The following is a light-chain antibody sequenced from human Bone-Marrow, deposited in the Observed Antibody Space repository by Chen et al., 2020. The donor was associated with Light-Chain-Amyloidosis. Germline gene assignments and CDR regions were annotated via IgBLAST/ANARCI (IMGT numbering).Light chain of an antibody. J-gene: IGLJ3*02. CDR2: ADD. V-gene: IGLV6-57*01. CDR3: QSYQGSSQGV. Sequence: NFMLTQPHSVSESPGKTVIISCTRSSGSIATNYVQWYQQRPGSSPTTVIYADDQRPSGVPDRVSGSIDRSSNSASLTISGLKTEDEADYYCQSYQGSSQGVFGGGTKLTVL. CDR1: SGSIATNY.